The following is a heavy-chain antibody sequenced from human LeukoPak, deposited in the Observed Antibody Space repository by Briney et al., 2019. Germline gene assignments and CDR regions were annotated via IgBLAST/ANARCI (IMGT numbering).Heavy chain of an antibody. D-gene: IGHD5-12*01. Sequence: GGSLRLSCAASGFTFSSYSMNWVRQAPGKGLEWVSYISSSSSTIYYADSVKGRFTISRDNAKTSLYLQMNSLRAEDTALYYCARALYSGYEENWFDPWGQGTLVTVSS. CDR1: GFTFSSYS. CDR3: ARALYSGYEENWFDP. J-gene: IGHJ5*02. CDR2: ISSSSSTI. V-gene: IGHV3-48*04.